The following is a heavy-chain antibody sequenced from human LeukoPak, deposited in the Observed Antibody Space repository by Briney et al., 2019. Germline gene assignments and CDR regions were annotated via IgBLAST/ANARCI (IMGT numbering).Heavy chain of an antibody. D-gene: IGHD6-19*01. J-gene: IGHJ4*02. CDR2: ISSSGSTT. CDR3: ARGSSGWSLEY. CDR1: GFIFSSYE. V-gene: IGHV3-48*03. Sequence: GGSLRLSCAASGFIFSSYEMNWVRQAPGKGLEWVSYISSSGSTTYYADSVKGRFTISRDNAKNSLYLQMNGLRAEDTAVYYCARGSSGWSLEYWGQGTLVTVSS.